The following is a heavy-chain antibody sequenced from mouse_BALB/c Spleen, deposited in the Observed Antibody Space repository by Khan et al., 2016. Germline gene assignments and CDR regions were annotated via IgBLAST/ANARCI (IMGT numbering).Heavy chain of an antibody. CDR2: IDPENGDT. D-gene: IGHD2-1*01. Sequence: VQLKQSGAELVRSGALVKLSCTSSGFNIKDYYIHWVRQRPEQGLEWIGWIDPENGDTEYAPKFQGKATMTAHTSSNTASLHLSSLTSEDTAVYYCSAGYGNYDALDYWGQGTSVTVSS. CDR1: GFNIKDYY. J-gene: IGHJ4*01. CDR3: SAGYGNYDALDY. V-gene: IGHV14-4*02.